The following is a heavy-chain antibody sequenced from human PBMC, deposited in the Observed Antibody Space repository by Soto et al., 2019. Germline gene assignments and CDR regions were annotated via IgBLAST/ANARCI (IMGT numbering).Heavy chain of an antibody. CDR1: GGSISSYY. CDR2: TYYSGST. Sequence: SETLSLTCTVSGGSISSYYWSWIRQPPGKGLEWIGYTYYSGSTNYNPSLKSRVTISVDTSKNQFSLKLSSVTAADTAVYYCGRGEYCSGGSCYSPILFWDYYYMAVGGKGTTVTVSS. D-gene: IGHD2-15*01. J-gene: IGHJ6*03. CDR3: GRGEYCSGGSCYSPILFWDYYYMAV. V-gene: IGHV4-59*01.